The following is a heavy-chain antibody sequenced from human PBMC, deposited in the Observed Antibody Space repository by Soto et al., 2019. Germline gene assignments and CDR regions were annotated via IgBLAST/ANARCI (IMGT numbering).Heavy chain of an antibody. J-gene: IGHJ4*02. V-gene: IGHV3-23*01. CDR1: GFTFSSYA. Sequence: GGYLRLSCADSGFTFSSYALSWVRQAPGKGLEWVSAISGSGGSTYYADSVKSRFTISRDNSKNTLYLQMNSLRAEDTAVYYCANSVVRGLTTQIDYWGRGTLVTVSS. D-gene: IGHD3-10*01. CDR3: ANSVVRGLTTQIDY. CDR2: ISGSGGST.